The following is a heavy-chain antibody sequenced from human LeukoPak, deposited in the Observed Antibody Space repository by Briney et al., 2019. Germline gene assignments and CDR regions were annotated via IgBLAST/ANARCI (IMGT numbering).Heavy chain of an antibody. D-gene: IGHD3-9*01. CDR3: ARVLLSYDILTGHYLDAFDI. CDR1: GGSISSYY. V-gene: IGHV4-39*07. CDR2: IYYSGST. Sequence: SETLSLTCTVSGGSISSYYWGWIRQPPGKGLVWIGSIYYSGSTYNNPSLKSRVTMSVDTSKNQFSLKLTSVTAADTAMYYCARVLLSYDILTGHYLDAFDIWGQGTMVTVSS. J-gene: IGHJ3*02.